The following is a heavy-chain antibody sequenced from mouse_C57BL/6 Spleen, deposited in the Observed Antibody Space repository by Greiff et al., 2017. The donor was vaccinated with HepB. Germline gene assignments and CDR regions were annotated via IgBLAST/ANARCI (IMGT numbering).Heavy chain of an antibody. Sequence: VQLQHSGPELVKPGASVKIPCKASGYTFTDYNMDWVKQSHGKSLEWIGDINPNNGGTIYNQKFKGKATLTVDKSSSTAYMELRSLTSEDTAVYYCARFVMGGFAYWGQGTLVTVSA. V-gene: IGHV1-18*01. D-gene: IGHD2-3*01. J-gene: IGHJ3*01. CDR1: GYTFTDYN. CDR3: ARFVMGGFAY. CDR2: INPNNGGT.